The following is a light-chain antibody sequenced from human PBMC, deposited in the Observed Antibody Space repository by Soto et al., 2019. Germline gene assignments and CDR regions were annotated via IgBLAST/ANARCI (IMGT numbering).Light chain of an antibody. CDR2: WAS. CDR1: QRVLYSSNNKNY. J-gene: IGKJ2*01. V-gene: IGKV4-1*01. CDR3: QQYYSTPRT. Sequence: DIVMTQSPDSLAVSLGERATINCKSSQRVLYSSNNKNYLAWYQQKPGQPPKLLIYWASTRESGVPDRFSGSGSGKDFTLTISSLQAEDVAVYYCQQYYSTPRTFGQVNKLEIK.